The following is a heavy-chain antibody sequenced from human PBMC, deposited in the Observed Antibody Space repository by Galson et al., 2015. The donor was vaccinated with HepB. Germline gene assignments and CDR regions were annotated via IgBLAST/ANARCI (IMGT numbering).Heavy chain of an antibody. V-gene: IGHV3-48*04. Sequence: SLRLSCAASGFTFSSYSMNWVRQAPGKGLEWVSYISSSSSTIYYADSVKGRFTISRDNAKNSLYLQMNSLRAEDTAVYYCARGGGIWFGEEGLDYWGQGTLVTVSS. CDR2: ISSSSSTI. CDR1: GFTFSSYS. J-gene: IGHJ4*02. D-gene: IGHD3-10*01. CDR3: ARGGGIWFGEEGLDY.